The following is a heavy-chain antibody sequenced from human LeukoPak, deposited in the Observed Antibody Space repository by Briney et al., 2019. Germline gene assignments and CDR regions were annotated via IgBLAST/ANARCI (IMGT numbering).Heavy chain of an antibody. V-gene: IGHV4-4*07. D-gene: IGHD5/OR15-5a*01. J-gene: IGHJ6*03. CDR3: ARDLRLRHYYYMDV. Sequence: PSETLSLTCTVSGGSISSYYWSWIRQPAGKGLEWIGRIYTSGSTNYNPSLKSRVTMSVDTSKNQFSLKLSSVTAADTAVYYCARDLRLRHYYYMDVWGKGTTVTISS. CDR1: GGSISSYY. CDR2: IYTSGST.